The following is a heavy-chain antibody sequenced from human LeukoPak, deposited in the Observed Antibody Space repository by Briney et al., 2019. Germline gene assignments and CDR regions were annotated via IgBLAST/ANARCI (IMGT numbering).Heavy chain of an antibody. J-gene: IGHJ6*04. CDR2: ISSSGSTI. V-gene: IGHV3-48*03. D-gene: IGHD5-12*01. CDR1: GFTFSSYE. Sequence: GSLRLSCAASGFTFSSYEMNWVRQAPGKGLEWVSYISSSGSTIYYADSVKGRFTISRDNAKNSLYLQMNSLRAEDTAVYYCARDDIVATISQVPYGMDVWGKGTTVTVSS. CDR3: ARDDIVATISQVPYGMDV.